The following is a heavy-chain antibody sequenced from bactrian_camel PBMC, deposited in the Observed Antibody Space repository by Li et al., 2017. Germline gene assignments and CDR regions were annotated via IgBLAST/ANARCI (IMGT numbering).Heavy chain of an antibody. CDR3: ATDSLYGFTY. V-gene: IGHV3S26*01. CDR1: GFTLSSCY. CDR2: VNWSGDST. J-gene: IGHJ4*01. D-gene: IGHD3*01. Sequence: HVQLVESGGGLVQPGGSLRLSCAASGFTLSSCYMSWVRQAPGKGLEWVSAVNWSGDSTTYADSVKGQFTISRDNAKNTLYLQVNSLKTEDTAVYYCATDSLYGFTYWGQGTQVTVS.